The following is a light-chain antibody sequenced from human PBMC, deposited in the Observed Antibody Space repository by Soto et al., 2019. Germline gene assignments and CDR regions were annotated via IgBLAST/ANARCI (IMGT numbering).Light chain of an antibody. CDR3: QQRCTWPLT. CDR2: AAS. Sequence: EIVLTQSPATLSLSPGERATLSCRASQGISTYLAWYQQKPGQAPRLLIYAASNRATGIPARFSGSGSGTDFTLTISSLEPEDFAVYYCQQRCTWPLTFGPGTKSGYQT. CDR1: QGISTY. J-gene: IGKJ3*01. V-gene: IGKV3-11*01.